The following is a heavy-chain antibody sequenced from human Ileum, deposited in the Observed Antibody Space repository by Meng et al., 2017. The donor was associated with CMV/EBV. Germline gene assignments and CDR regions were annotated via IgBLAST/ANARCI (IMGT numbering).Heavy chain of an antibody. V-gene: IGHV3-33*06. CDR3: AKRGGSSSGDYYYGMDV. D-gene: IGHD6-6*01. CDR1: GFTFSSYG. CDR2: IWYDGSNK. Sequence: GGSLRLSCAASGFTFSSYGMHWVRQAPGKGLEWVAVIWYDGSNKYYADSVKGRFTISRDNSKSTLYLQMNSLRAEDTAVYYCAKRGGSSSGDYYYGMDVWGQGTTVTVSS. J-gene: IGHJ6*02.